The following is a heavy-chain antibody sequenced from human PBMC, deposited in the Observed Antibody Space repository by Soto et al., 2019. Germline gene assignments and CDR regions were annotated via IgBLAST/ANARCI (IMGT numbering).Heavy chain of an antibody. J-gene: IGHJ6*02. V-gene: IGHV4-30-2*01. CDR2: IYHSGST. D-gene: IGHD5-12*01. CDR3: ARASGYVRSGMDV. Sequence: SETLSLTCAVSGGSISSGGYSWSWIRQPPGKGLEWIGYIYHSGSTYYNPSLKSRVTISVDRSKNQFSLKLSSVTAADTAVYYCARASGYVRSGMDVWGQGTTVTVSS. CDR1: GGSISSGGYS.